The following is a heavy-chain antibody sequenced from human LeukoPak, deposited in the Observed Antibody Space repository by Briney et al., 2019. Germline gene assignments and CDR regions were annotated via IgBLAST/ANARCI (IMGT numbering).Heavy chain of an antibody. D-gene: IGHD6-6*01. Sequence: PSETLSLTCTVSGGSISSHYWSWIRQPPGKGLEWIGYIYYSGSTNYNPSLKSRVTISLGTSKNQFSLKLSSLTSPATAVYYCARDPGIAACPMGWFDPWGQGTLVTVSS. V-gene: IGHV4-59*11. CDR2: IYYSGST. CDR1: GGSISSHY. CDR3: ARDPGIAACPMGWFDP. J-gene: IGHJ5*02.